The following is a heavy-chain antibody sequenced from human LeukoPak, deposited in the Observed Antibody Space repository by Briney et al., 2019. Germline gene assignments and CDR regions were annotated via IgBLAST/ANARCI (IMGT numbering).Heavy chain of an antibody. D-gene: IGHD3-22*01. J-gene: IGHJ4*02. Sequence: GGSLRLSCAASGFTFSSYWMHWVRQAPGKGLEWVSAISGSGGSTCYADSVKGRFTISRDNSKNTLYLQMNSLRAEDTAVYYCAKKEVIVVVSSPYFDYWGQGTLVTVSS. CDR3: AKKEVIVVVSSPYFDY. CDR1: GFTFSSYW. CDR2: ISGSGGST. V-gene: IGHV3-23*01.